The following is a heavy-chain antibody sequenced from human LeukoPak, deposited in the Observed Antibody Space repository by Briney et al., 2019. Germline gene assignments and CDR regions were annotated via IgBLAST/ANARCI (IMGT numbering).Heavy chain of an antibody. CDR3: TTYDSSGWYGFDY. D-gene: IGHD6-19*01. CDR1: GFTFSNAW. J-gene: IGHJ4*02. Sequence: GGSLRLSCAASGFTFSNAWMSWVRQAPGKGLEWVGRIKSKTDGGTTDYAAPVKGRFTISRDDSKNTLYLQMNSLKTEDTAVYYCTTYDSSGWYGFDYWGQGTLVTVSS. V-gene: IGHV3-15*01. CDR2: IKSKTDGGTT.